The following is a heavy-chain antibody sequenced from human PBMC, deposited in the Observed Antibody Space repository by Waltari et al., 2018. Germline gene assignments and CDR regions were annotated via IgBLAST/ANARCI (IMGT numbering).Heavy chain of an antibody. CDR3: AKDRNRDCSSTSCRYYYYGMDV. CDR1: GFTFSSYG. V-gene: IGHV3-30*02. CDR2: IWYDGSNK. D-gene: IGHD2-2*01. J-gene: IGHJ6*02. Sequence: VQLLESGGGLVQPGGSLRLSCAASGFTFSSYGMHWVRQAPGKGLEWVAVIWYDGSNKYYADSVKGRFTISRDNSKNTLYLQMNSLRAEDTAMYYCAKDRNRDCSSTSCRYYYYGMDVWGQGTTVTVSS.